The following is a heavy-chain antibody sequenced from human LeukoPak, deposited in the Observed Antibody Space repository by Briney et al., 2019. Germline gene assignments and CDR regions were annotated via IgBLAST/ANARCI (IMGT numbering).Heavy chain of an antibody. V-gene: IGHV3-23*01. Sequence: GGSLRLSCAASGFTFSSYAMSWVRQAPGKGLEWVSAISGSGGSTYYADSVKGRFTISRDNSKNTLYPQMNSLRAEDTAVYYCAKRDLYSSSSGRVDYWGQGTLVTVSS. CDR3: AKRDLYSSSSGRVDY. CDR2: ISGSGGST. D-gene: IGHD6-6*01. J-gene: IGHJ4*02. CDR1: GFTFSSYA.